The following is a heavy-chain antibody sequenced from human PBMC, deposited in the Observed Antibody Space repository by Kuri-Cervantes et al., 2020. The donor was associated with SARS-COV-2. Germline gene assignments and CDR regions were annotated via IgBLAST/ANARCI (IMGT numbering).Heavy chain of an antibody. Sequence: ASVKVSCKVSGYTLTELSMHGVRQAPGKGLEWMGGFDPEDGETIYAQKFQGRVTMTEDTSTDTAYMELSSLRSEDTAVYYCATAPPFGYNWFDPWGQGTLVTVSS. J-gene: IGHJ5*02. CDR2: FDPEDGET. D-gene: IGHD3-10*01. CDR1: GYTLTELS. V-gene: IGHV1-24*01. CDR3: ATAPPFGYNWFDP.